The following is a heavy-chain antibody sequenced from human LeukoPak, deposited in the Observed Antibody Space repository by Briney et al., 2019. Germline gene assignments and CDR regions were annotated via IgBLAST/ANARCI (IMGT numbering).Heavy chain of an antibody. CDR2: ISSSSSTI. CDR3: ARVDGYDFGDLDY. CDR1: GFTFSSYS. J-gene: IGHJ4*02. V-gene: IGHV3-48*04. D-gene: IGHD5-12*01. Sequence: GGSLRLSCAASGFTFSSYSMNWVRQAPGKGLEWVSYISSSSSTIYYADSVKGRFTISRDNAKNSLYLQMNSLRAEDTALYYCARVDGYDFGDLDYWGQGTLVTVSS.